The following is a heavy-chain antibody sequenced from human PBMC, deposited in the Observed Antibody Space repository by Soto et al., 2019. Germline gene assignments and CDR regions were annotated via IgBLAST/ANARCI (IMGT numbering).Heavy chain of an antibody. CDR1: GFTFSSYS. D-gene: IGHD6-19*01. J-gene: IGHJ4*02. CDR2: ISISSSTI. CDR3: ARVFYSVAGTGGLDY. V-gene: IGHV3-48*02. Sequence: VQLVESGGGLVQPGGSLRLSCAASGFTFSSYSMNWVRQAPGKGLEWVSYISISSSTIYYADSVKGRFTISRDTAKNSLYLQMNSLRDEDTAVYYCARVFYSVAGTGGLDYWGQGPLVTVSS.